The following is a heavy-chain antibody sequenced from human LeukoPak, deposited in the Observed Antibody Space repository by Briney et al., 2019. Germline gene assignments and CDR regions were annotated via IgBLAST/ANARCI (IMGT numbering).Heavy chain of an antibody. Sequence: PGGSLRLSCAASGFTFNTYAMSWVRQAPGKGLEWVSGVSGSGGNTYYTDSVKGRFTISRDNPKNTLYLEMNSLRAEDTAVYYCARDRCGDICFYGLDVWGQGTTVSVSS. J-gene: IGHJ6*02. CDR1: GFTFNTYA. V-gene: IGHV3-23*01. CDR2: VSGSGGNT. D-gene: IGHD2-21*01. CDR3: ARDRCGDICFYGLDV.